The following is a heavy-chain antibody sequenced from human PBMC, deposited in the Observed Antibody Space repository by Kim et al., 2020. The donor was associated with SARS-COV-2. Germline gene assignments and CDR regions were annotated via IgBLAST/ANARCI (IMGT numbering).Heavy chain of an antibody. V-gene: IGHV4-59*08. D-gene: IGHD2-2*01. Sequence: SETLSLTCTVSGGSISSYYWSWIRQPPGKGLEWIGYIYYSGSTNYNPSLKSRVTISVDTSKNQFSLKLSSVTAADTAVYYCAGIDSRGDIVVVPGTGRFDPWGQGTLVTVSS. J-gene: IGHJ5*02. CDR3: AGIDSRGDIVVVPGTGRFDP. CDR1: GGSISSYY. CDR2: IYYSGST.